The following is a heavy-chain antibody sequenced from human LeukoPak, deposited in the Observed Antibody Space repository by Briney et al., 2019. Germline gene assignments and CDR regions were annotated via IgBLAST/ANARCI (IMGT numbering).Heavy chain of an antibody. J-gene: IGHJ4*02. V-gene: IGHV4-34*01. CDR1: GGSFSDYF. CDR2: TNQSGRT. Sequence: SETLSLTCGVYGGSFSDYFWNWIRQPPGKGLEWIGETNQSGRTNYNPSLKRRVTMSVDTSKNQFSLNLSSVTAADTAVYYCARRPKRFCSSTGCSYYFDSWGQGTLVTVSS. CDR3: ARRPKRFCSSTGCSYYFDS. D-gene: IGHD2-2*01.